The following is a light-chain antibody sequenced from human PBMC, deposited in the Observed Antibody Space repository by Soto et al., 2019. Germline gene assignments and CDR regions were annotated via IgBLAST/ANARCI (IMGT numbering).Light chain of an antibody. CDR2: QDT. CDR3: QAWDSRTAL. V-gene: IGLV3-1*01. Sequence: SYELTQPPSVSVSPGQTASITCSGDKLGDKYASWYQQKPGQSPVLVIYQDTKRPSGIPERFSGSNSGNTATLTISGTQAMDEADCYCQAWDSRTALFGGGTQLTVL. J-gene: IGLJ3*02. CDR1: KLGDKY.